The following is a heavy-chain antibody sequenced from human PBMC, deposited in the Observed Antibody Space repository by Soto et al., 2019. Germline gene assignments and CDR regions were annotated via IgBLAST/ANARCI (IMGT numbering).Heavy chain of an antibody. CDR1: GGTFSSYA. J-gene: IGHJ5*02. Sequence: QVQLVQSGAEVKKPGSSVKVSCKASGGTFSSYAISWVRQAPGQGLEWMGGIIPIFGPANYAEKFQGRVTITADESTSTAYRELSSLRSEDTAVYSWARSGRYSSTRYWFDPWCQGTLVTVSS. CDR2: IIPIFGPA. V-gene: IGHV1-69*12. CDR3: ARSGRYSSTRYWFDP. D-gene: IGHD6-13*01.